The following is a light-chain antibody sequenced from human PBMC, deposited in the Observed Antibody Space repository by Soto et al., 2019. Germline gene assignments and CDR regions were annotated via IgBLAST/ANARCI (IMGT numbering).Light chain of an antibody. Sequence: LTQPASVSGCPGQSITSSCTGTSSDIGGHHFVSWYQQQSGKAPKLVIYEVTDRPSGLSDRFSGSKSGNTASLTISGLQPEDEADYYCSSYTSSSLYVFGTGTKVTVL. CDR3: SSYTSSSLYV. V-gene: IGLV2-14*01. J-gene: IGLJ1*01. CDR2: EVT. CDR1: SSDIGGHHF.